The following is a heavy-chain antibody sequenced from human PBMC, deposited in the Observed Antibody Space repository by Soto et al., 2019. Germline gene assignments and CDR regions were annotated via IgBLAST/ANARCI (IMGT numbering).Heavy chain of an antibody. D-gene: IGHD6-19*01. Sequence: GGSLRLSCAASGFTFSSYGMSWVRQAPGKGLEWVSGISGSGGRTYYADTVKGRFTITRDKSKNTLFLQMNSLRAEDTALYYCAKTSSSGWSDYSYCTMDVWGQGTTVTVSS. J-gene: IGHJ6*02. CDR3: AKTSSSGWSDYSYCTMDV. CDR1: GFTFSSYG. CDR2: ISGSGGRT. V-gene: IGHV3-23*01.